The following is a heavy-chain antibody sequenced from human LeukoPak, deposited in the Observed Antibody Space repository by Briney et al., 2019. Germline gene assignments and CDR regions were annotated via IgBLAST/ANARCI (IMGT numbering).Heavy chain of an antibody. CDR1: GGSISSYY. J-gene: IGHJ5*02. D-gene: IGHD3-10*02. CDR3: ARVGGYYYDRSDWFDP. V-gene: IGHV4-4*07. Sequence: PSETLSLTCTVSGGSISSYYWSWIRQPAGKGLEWIGRIYTSGSTNYNPSLKSRVTMSVDTSKNQFSLKLSSVTAADTAVYYCARVGGYYYDRSDWFDPWGQGTLVTVSS. CDR2: IYTSGST.